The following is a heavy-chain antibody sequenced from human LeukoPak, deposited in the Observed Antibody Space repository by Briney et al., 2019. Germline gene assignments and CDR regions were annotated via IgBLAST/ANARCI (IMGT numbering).Heavy chain of an antibody. Sequence: SETLSLTCAVYGGSFSGYYWSWIRQAPGKGLEWIGEINHSGSTNYNASLKSRVIISVNHSKNQSSLKLSSVTAADTAVYYCAREAGGCSSTSCYDYYYYYYYYMDVWGKGTTVTVSS. CDR1: GGSFSGYY. D-gene: IGHD2-2*01. CDR2: INHSGST. J-gene: IGHJ6*03. V-gene: IGHV4-34*01. CDR3: AREAGGCSSTSCYDYYYYYYYYMDV.